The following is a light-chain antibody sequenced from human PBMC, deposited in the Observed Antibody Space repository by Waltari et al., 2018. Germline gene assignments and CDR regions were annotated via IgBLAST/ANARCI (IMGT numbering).Light chain of an antibody. Sequence: IQMTQSPSTLSASVGDRVTMPCRASQSVSSWLAWYQQKPGKAPKLLIYKTSTLESGVASRFSSSGSGTEFSLTISSLQPDDFATYYCQHYSTYSWTFGQGTKLEIK. V-gene: IGKV1-5*03. CDR3: QHYSTYSWT. CDR2: KTS. J-gene: IGKJ1*01. CDR1: QSVSSW.